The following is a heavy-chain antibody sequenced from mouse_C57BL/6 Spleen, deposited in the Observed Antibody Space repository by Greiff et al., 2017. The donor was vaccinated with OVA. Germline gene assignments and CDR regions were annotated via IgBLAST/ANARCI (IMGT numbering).Heavy chain of an antibody. CDR3: ARSRNYGNYLDY. D-gene: IGHD2-1*01. V-gene: IGHV1-59*01. CDR2: IDPSDSYT. CDR1: GYTFTSYW. J-gene: IGHJ2*01. Sequence: QVHVKQSGAELVRPGTSVKLSCKASGYTFTSYWMHWVKQRPGQGLEWIGVIDPSDSYTNYNQKFKGKATLTVDTSSSTAYMQLSSLTSEDSAVYYCARSRNYGNYLDYWGQGTTLTVSS.